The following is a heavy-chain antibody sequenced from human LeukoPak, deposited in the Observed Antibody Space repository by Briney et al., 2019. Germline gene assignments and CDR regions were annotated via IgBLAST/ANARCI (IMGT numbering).Heavy chain of an antibody. Sequence: GGSLRLSCAASGFTFSDYYMSWIRQAPGKGLEWVSYISSSGSTIYYADSVKGRFTISRDNAKNSLYLQMNSLRAEDTAVYYCARDREVLRFLEWLSTSDYWGQEPWSPSPQ. V-gene: IGHV3-11*01. D-gene: IGHD3-3*01. CDR3: ARDREVLRFLEWLSTSDY. CDR2: ISSSGSTI. J-gene: IGHJ4*01. CDR1: GFTFSDYY.